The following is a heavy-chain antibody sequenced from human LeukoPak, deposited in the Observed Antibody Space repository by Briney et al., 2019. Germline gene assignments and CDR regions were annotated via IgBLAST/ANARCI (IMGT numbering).Heavy chain of an antibody. D-gene: IGHD4-23*01. J-gene: IGHJ5*02. CDR3: ARDNSVEDTAWWFDP. Sequence: ASVKVSCKASGYTFTSYDINWVRQATGQGLEWMGIINPSGGSTSYAHKFQGGVTMTRDMSTSTDYMELSSLRSEDTAVYYCARDNSVEDTAWWFDPWGQGTLVTVSS. CDR1: GYTFTSYD. V-gene: IGHV1-46*01. CDR2: INPSGGST.